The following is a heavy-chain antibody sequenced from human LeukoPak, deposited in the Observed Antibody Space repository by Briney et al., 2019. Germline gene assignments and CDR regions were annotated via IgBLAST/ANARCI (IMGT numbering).Heavy chain of an antibody. V-gene: IGHV4-59*01. CDR1: GASINTYY. J-gene: IGHJ4*02. CDR2: IYYSGTT. CDR3: ARVLRPMASQYYFDY. D-gene: IGHD3-10*01. Sequence: PSETLSLTCTVSGASINTYYWSWIRQPPGKGLEWIGYIYYSGTTSYNPSLKTRVTISINTSKNQFSLKLSSVTAADTAVYYCARVLRPMASQYYFDYWGQGTLVTVSS.